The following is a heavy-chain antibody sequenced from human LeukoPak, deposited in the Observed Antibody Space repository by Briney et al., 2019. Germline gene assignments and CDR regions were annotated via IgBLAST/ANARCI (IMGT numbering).Heavy chain of an antibody. V-gene: IGHV3-11*01. CDR3: AAGEALDY. CDR1: GLNFSVYY. CDR2: ISKSGTTV. J-gene: IGHJ4*02. D-gene: IGHD1-1*01. Sequence: SGGSLRLSCAASGLNFSVYYMTWIRQAPGNGLEWLSHISKSGTTVYYADSVKGRFTISRDSAKNSLYLHMNSLRAEDTAVYYCAAGEALDYWGQGALVTVSS.